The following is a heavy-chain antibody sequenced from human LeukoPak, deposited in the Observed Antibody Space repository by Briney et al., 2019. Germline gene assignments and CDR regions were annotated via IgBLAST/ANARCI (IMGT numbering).Heavy chain of an antibody. Sequence: SAKVSCKGSGGTFSSYAISWVRQAPGQGLEWMGGIIPILGTANYAQKFRGRVTITADESTSTAYMELSSLRSEDTAVYYCARVYDSSGHYPIDYWGQGTLVTVSS. V-gene: IGHV1-69*13. J-gene: IGHJ4*02. CDR2: IIPILGTA. D-gene: IGHD3-22*01. CDR1: GGTFSSYA. CDR3: ARVYDSSGHYPIDY.